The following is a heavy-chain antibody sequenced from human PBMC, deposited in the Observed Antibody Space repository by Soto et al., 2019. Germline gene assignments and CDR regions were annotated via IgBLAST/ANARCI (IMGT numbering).Heavy chain of an antibody. CDR1: GGSFSGYY. Sequence: QVQLQQWGAGLLKPSETLSLTCAVYGGSFSGYYWTWIRQPPGTGLEWIGEINHSGSTNYNPSLKGRVTISVDTPKNQFSLKLPSVTAADTAVYYCARDKITGLFDYWGQGTLVTVSS. CDR2: INHSGST. J-gene: IGHJ4*02. V-gene: IGHV4-34*01. CDR3: ARDKITGLFDY. D-gene: IGHD2-8*02.